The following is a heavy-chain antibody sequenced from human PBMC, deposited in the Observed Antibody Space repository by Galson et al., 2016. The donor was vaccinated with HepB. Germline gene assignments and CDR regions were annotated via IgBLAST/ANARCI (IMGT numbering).Heavy chain of an antibody. V-gene: IGHV3-30*14. D-gene: IGHD3-22*01. J-gene: IGHJ4*02. CDR3: TRDTKYYYDTTGYYSVY. Sequence: SLRLSCAASGFTFNTFSMHWVRQAPGKGLEWVAIISYDGSNKYYADSVKGRFTISRDISKNTMYLQMNSLRVEDTALYHCTRDTKYYYDTTGYYSVYWGQGTLVTVSS. CDR1: GFTFNTFS. CDR2: ISYDGSNK.